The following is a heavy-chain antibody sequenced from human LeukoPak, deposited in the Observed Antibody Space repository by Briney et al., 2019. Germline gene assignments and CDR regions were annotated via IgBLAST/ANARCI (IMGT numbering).Heavy chain of an antibody. J-gene: IGHJ4*02. D-gene: IGHD5-18*01. V-gene: IGHV4-34*01. CDR2: INHFGRT. Sequence: PSETLSLTCTVYDDSYRNYYWTWIRQPPGKGLEWIGEINHFGRTNYSPSLKSRLTMSVGASRNQFSLTLTCVTAADTAVYYCARGVQRAALVPPYYFDFWGQGTLVTVSS. CDR3: ARGVQRAALVPPYYFDF. CDR1: DDSYRNYY.